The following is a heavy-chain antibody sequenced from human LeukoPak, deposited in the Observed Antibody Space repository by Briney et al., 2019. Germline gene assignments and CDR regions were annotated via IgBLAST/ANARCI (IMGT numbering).Heavy chain of an antibody. J-gene: IGHJ4*02. D-gene: IGHD2-2*01. CDR1: GYTFTCYY. Sequence: ASVKVSCKTSGYTFTCYYIHWVRQAPGQGLEWMGWINPSSGDTKYAQKFRGRVTMTTDTSIRTAYMELSRLRSGDTAVYYCARGIVIVPAAVPPYFDFWGQGSLVTVSS. V-gene: IGHV1-2*02. CDR2: INPSSGDT. CDR3: ARGIVIVPAAVPPYFDF.